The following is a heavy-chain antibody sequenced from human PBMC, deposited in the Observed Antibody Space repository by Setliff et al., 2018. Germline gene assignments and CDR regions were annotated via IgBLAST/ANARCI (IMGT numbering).Heavy chain of an antibody. V-gene: IGHV3-53*05. CDR1: GFTVSAND. D-gene: IGHD2-15*01. CDR3: AKLEAVVAANLKPDDAFDI. CDR2: LYDDGNK. J-gene: IGHJ3*02. Sequence: GGSLRLSCAASGFTVSANDMSWVRQAPGKGLEWISLLYDDGNKNYADSVKGRFTISRDNSKNTLYLQMNSLRAEDTAVYYCAKLEAVVAANLKPDDAFDIWGQGTMVTVSS.